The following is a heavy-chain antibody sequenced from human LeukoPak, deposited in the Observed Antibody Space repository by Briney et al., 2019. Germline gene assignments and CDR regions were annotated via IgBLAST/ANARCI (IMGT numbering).Heavy chain of an antibody. J-gene: IGHJ5*02. Sequence: SETLSLTCTVSGGSISSSSYYWGWIRQPPGKGLEWIGSIYYSGSTYYNPSFKSRVTISVDTSKNQFSLKLSSVTVADTAVYYSARHRPYTSDFDPWGQGTLVTVSS. CDR1: GGSISSSSYY. V-gene: IGHV4-39*01. D-gene: IGHD6-19*01. CDR3: ARHRPYTSDFDP. CDR2: IYYSGST.